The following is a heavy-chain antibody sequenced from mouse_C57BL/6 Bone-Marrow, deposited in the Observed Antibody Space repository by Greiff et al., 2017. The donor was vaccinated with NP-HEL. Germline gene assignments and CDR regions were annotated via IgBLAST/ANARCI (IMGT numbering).Heavy chain of an antibody. CDR3: ARQKLRSYYFDY. CDR1: GFTFSDYY. CDR2: ISNGGGST. D-gene: IGHD1-1*01. V-gene: IGHV5-12*01. Sequence: EVQRVESGGGLVQPGGSLKLSCAASGFTFSDYYMYWVRQTPEKRLEWVAYISNGGGSTYYPDTVKGRFTISRDNAKNTLYLQMSRLKSEDTAMYYCARQKLRSYYFDYWGQGTTLTVSS. J-gene: IGHJ2*01.